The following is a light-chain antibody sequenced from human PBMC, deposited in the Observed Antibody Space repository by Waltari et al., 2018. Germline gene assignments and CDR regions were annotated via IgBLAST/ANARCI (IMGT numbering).Light chain of an antibody. Sequence: EVVMTQSPATLSLSPGETATLSCRASRSVNDNLAWYQQKRGQAPRLLIYGASTRASGIPGRFSGLGSGTEFTLTISSLLPEDFAVYYCQQYNNWPPLTFGEGTIVEMK. J-gene: IGKJ4*01. CDR2: GAS. CDR3: QQYNNWPPLT. V-gene: IGKV3-15*01. CDR1: RSVNDN.